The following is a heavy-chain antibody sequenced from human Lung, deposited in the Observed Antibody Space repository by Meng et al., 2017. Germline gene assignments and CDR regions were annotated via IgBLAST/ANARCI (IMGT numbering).Heavy chain of an antibody. V-gene: IGHV4-34*01. J-gene: IGHJ4*02. D-gene: IGHD4-11*01. CDR2: INHSGGT. CDR3: ARGPTTMAHDFDY. CDR1: GGSFRAYY. Sequence: QVQLRSWGAGLLRPSEPLSFPSVGPGGSFRAYYWTGIRQPPGKGREWMGEINHSGGTNYIPSLESRATISVDTSQNNLSLKLRSVTAADSAVYYCARGPTTMAHDFDYWGQGTLVTVSS.